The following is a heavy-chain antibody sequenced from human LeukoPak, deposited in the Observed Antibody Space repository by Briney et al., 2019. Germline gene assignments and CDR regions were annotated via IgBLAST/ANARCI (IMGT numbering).Heavy chain of an antibody. CDR3: ARGSQGAFDI. CDR1: GFTFDDYT. D-gene: IGHD1-26*01. CDR2: ISWDGGST. V-gene: IGHV3-43*01. J-gene: IGHJ3*02. Sequence: QAGGSLRLSCAASGFTFDDYTMHWVRQAPGKGLEWVSLISWDGGSTYYADSVKGRFTISRDNSKNSPYLQMNSLRTEDTALYYCARGSQGAFDIWGQGTMATVSS.